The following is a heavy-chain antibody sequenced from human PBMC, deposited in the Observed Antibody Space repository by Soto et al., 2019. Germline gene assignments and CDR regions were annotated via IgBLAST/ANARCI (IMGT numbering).Heavy chain of an antibody. Sequence: QSQLVQSGADMKKPGATVKVSCKPSGYTFTHYGVSRLRQAPGQGPEWMGWLSADNGNTDYAHKFQGRVALTTDTTAGAAYMELRVLRADDTAVYYCAGDGPGSGVPYWDYWGQGTLVIVSS. CDR1: GYTFTHYG. J-gene: IGHJ4*02. CDR2: LSADNGNT. V-gene: IGHV1-18*04. CDR3: AGDGPGSGVPYWDY. D-gene: IGHD2-15*01.